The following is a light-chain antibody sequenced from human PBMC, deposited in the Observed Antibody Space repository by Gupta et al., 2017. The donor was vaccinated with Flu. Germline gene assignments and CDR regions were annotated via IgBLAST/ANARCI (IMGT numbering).Light chain of an antibody. Sequence: SSDIGAYNFVSWYRQDPGNTPKLIICEVSDRPSGVSSRFSGSNLGNTASLTISGLQAEDEADYYCSSFTSSNTWIFGGGTKVTVL. CDR3: SSFTSSNTWI. CDR2: EVS. V-gene: IGLV2-14*01. J-gene: IGLJ2*01. CDR1: SSDIGAYNF.